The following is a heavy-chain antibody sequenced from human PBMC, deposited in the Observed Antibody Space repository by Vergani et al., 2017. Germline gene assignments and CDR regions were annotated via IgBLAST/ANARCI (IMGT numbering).Heavy chain of an antibody. CDR3: ARDPDYYDSSGYYYYYGMDV. D-gene: IGHD3-22*01. CDR1: GFTFSDYY. Sequence: QVQLVESGGGLVKPGGSLRLSCAASGFTFSDYYMSLIRQAPGKGLEWVSYISSSGSTIYYADSVKGRFTISRDNAKNSLYLQMNSLRAEDTAVYYCARDPDYYDSSGYYYYYGMDVWGQGTTVTVSS. CDR2: ISSSGSTI. J-gene: IGHJ6*02. V-gene: IGHV3-11*04.